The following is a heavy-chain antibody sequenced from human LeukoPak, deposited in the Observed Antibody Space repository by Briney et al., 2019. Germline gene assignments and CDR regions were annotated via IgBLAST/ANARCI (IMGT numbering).Heavy chain of an antibody. Sequence: SQTLSLTCTVSGGSISSGGYYWSWIRQHPGKGLEWIGYIYYSGRTYYNPSLKSRVTISVDTSKNQFSLKLSSVTAADTAVYYCARANIAVVPAAPDFDYWGKGTLVTVSS. D-gene: IGHD2-2*01. CDR1: GGSISSGGYY. J-gene: IGHJ4*02. V-gene: IGHV4-31*03. CDR3: ARANIAVVPAAPDFDY. CDR2: IYYSGRT.